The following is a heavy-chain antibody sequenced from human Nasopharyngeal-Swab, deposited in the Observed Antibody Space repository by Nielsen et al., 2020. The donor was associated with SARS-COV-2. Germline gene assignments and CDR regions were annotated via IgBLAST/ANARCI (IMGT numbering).Heavy chain of an antibody. CDR2: ISASGRKT. CDR1: GFTFSDYY. V-gene: IGHV3-11*04. Sequence: GESLKISCAASGFTFSDYYMAWVRQAPGKGLEWLSYISASGRKTDSADSVRGRFPTSRDNAKNSLYLQMNSLRAEDTAVYYCARDLLYYDFWSGYSPYFDYWGQGTLVTVSS. CDR3: ARDLLYYDFWSGYSPYFDY. D-gene: IGHD3-3*01. J-gene: IGHJ4*02.